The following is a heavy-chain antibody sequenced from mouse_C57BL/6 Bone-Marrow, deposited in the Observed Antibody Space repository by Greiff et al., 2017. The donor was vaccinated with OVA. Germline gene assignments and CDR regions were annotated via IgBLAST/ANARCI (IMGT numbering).Heavy chain of an antibody. CDR2: INPYNGGT. D-gene: IGHD1-1*01. Sequence: EVQGVESGPVLVKPGASVKMSCKASGYTFTDYYMNWVKQSHGKSLEWVGVINPYNGGTSYNQKFKGKATLTVDKSYSTASMELNRLTSEDSAFSYCACPYDGLAIDYWGQGTSVTVSS. J-gene: IGHJ4*01. CDR3: ACPYDGLAIDY. CDR1: GYTFTDYY. V-gene: IGHV1-19*01.